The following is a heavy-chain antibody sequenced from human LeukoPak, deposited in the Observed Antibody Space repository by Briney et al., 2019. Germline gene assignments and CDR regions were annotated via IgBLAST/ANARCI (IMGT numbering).Heavy chain of an antibody. CDR2: ISGSGGST. CDR1: GFTFSIYA. J-gene: IGHJ4*02. V-gene: IGHV3-23*01. Sequence: PGGSLRLSCAASGFTFSIYAMSWVRQAPGKGLEWVSAISGSGGSTYYADSVKGRFTISRDNSKNTLYLQMNSLRAEDTAVYYCAKSVEVGDFWSAPGGYFDYWGQGTLVTVSS. D-gene: IGHD3-3*01. CDR3: AKSVEVGDFWSAPGGYFDY.